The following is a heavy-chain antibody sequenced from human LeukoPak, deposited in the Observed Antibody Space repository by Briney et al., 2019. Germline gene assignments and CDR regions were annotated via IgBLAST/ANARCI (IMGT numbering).Heavy chain of an antibody. CDR1: GYTFTTYV. Sequence: ASVKVSCKASGYTFTTYVISWVRQAPGQGLEWMGWISAYNGNTNYAQKLQGRVTMTTDTSTSTAYMELRSLRSDDTAVYYCARVKINYDFWSGYFYYWGQGTLVTVSS. CDR3: ARVKINYDFWSGYFYY. D-gene: IGHD3-3*01. CDR2: ISAYNGNT. J-gene: IGHJ4*02. V-gene: IGHV1-18*01.